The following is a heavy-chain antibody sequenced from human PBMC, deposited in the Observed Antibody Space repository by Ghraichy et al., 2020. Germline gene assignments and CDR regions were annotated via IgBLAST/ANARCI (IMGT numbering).Heavy chain of an antibody. CDR2: IYYSGST. D-gene: IGHD3-3*01. Sequence: SETLSLTCTVSGGSISSGGYYWSWIRQHPGKGLEWIGYIYYSGSTYYNPSLKSRVTISVDTSKNQFSLKLSSVTAADTAVYYCARAASVFGVVDNWFDPWGQGTLVTVSS. V-gene: IGHV4-31*03. CDR3: ARAASVFGVVDNWFDP. CDR1: GGSISSGGYY. J-gene: IGHJ5*02.